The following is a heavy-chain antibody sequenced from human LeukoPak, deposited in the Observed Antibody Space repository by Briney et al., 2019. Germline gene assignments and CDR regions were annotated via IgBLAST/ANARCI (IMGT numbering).Heavy chain of an antibody. J-gene: IGHJ4*02. CDR3: ARDGSLTRGSYYFDY. Sequence: PGGSLRLSCAASGFTFSSYGMPWVRQAPGKGLEWVAVISYDGSNKYYADSVKGRFTISRDNSKNTLYLQMNSLRAEDTAVYYCARDGSLTRGSYYFDYWGQGTLVTVSS. V-gene: IGHV3-30*03. CDR1: GFTFSSYG. CDR2: ISYDGSNK. D-gene: IGHD1-1*01.